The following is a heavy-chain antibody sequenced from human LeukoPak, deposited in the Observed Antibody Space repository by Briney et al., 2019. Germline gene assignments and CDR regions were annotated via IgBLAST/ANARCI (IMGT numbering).Heavy chain of an antibody. D-gene: IGHD3-3*01. CDR2: IYYSGST. V-gene: IGHV4-59*02. CDR1: GASVTTYY. Sequence: SETLSLTCTVSGASVTTYYWSWVRQPPGKGLEYIGYIYYSGSTSYNPSLKSRVTMSVDTSKNQVSLSLNSETAADTAVYYCARAPYFDFWTGYYFDYWGQGTLVTVSS. J-gene: IGHJ4*02. CDR3: ARAPYFDFWTGYYFDY.